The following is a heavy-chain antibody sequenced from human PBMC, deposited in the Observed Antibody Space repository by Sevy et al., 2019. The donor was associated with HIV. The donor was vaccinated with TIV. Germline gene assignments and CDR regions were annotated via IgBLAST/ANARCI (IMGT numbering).Heavy chain of an antibody. CDR1: GFIFSSFV. V-gene: IGHV3-23*01. CDR3: AKGDLVTSRAGVDP. Sequence: GGSLRLSCTGSGFIFSSFVMSWVRHLPGKRLEWVSSVSPSGGSPVYGDSVKGRFTVSRDNSKNALFLHMNSLRAEDTALYSCAKGDLVTSRAGVDPWGQGTLVTVSS. J-gene: IGHJ5*02. CDR2: VSPSGGSP. D-gene: IGHD3-9*01.